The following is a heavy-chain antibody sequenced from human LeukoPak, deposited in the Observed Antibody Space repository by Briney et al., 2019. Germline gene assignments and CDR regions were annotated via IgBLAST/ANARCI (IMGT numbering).Heavy chain of an antibody. V-gene: IGHV4-30-4*01. J-gene: IGHJ3*02. CDR1: GGSISSGDYY. CDR2: IYYSGST. D-gene: IGHD3-22*01. CDR3: ARLTYYYDSSGSHGAFDI. Sequence: SETLSLTCTVSGGSISSGDYYWSWIRQPPGKGLEWIGYIYYSGSTYYNPSLKSRVTISVDTSKNQFSLKLSSVTAADTAVYYCARLTYYYDSSGSHGAFDIWGQGTMVTVSS.